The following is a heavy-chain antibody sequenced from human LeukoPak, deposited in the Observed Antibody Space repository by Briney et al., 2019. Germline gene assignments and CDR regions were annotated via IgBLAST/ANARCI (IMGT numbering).Heavy chain of an antibody. V-gene: IGHV6-1*01. J-gene: IGHJ4*02. D-gene: IGHD2-21*01. Sequence: SQTLSLTCVISGDSVSNNRAAWNWIRQSPSRGLESLGRTYYRSRWYNDYAVSLKSRISINADTSKNQFSLRLDSVTPEDTAVYYCARSVLLWYGDVPRKFDYWSQGTLVTVSS. CDR3: ARSVLLWYGDVPRKFDY. CDR2: TYYRSRWYN. CDR1: GDSVSNNRAA.